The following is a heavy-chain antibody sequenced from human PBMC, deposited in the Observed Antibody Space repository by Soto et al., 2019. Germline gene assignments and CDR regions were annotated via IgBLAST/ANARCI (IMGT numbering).Heavy chain of an antibody. CDR2: IDPSDSYT. Sequence: GESLKISCKGSGYSFTSYWISWVRQMPGKGLEWMGRIDPSDSYTNYGPSFQGHVTISADKSISTAYLQWSSLKASDTAMYYCASDYDILTGYYNAAFDIWGQGTMVTVS. CDR3: ASDYDILTGYYNAAFDI. D-gene: IGHD3-9*01. V-gene: IGHV5-10-1*01. J-gene: IGHJ3*02. CDR1: GYSFTSYW.